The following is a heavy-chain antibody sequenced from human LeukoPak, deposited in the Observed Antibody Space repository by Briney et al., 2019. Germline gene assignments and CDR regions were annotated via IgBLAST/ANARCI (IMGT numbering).Heavy chain of an antibody. Sequence: SETLSLTCAVYGGSFSGYYWSWIRQPPGKGLEWIGEINHSGSTNYNPSLKSRVTISVDTSKNQISLKLTSVTAADTAVYYCAGGSYGAPAVYWGQGTLVTVSS. V-gene: IGHV4-34*01. CDR2: INHSGST. CDR3: AGGSYGAPAVY. CDR1: GGSFSGYY. D-gene: IGHD4-17*01. J-gene: IGHJ4*02.